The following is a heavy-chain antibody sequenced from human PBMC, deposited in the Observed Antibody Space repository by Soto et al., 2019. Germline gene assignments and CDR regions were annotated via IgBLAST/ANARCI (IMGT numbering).Heavy chain of an antibody. J-gene: IGHJ3*02. CDR2: ISYDGSNK. V-gene: IGHV3-30-3*01. CDR1: GFTFSSYA. Sequence: GGSLRLSCAASGFTFSSYAMHWVRQAPGKGLEWVAVISYDGSNKYYADSVKGRFTISRDNSKNTLYLQMNSLRAEDTAVYYCARNCRSGYLNDAFDIWGQGTMVTVSS. CDR3: ARNCRSGYLNDAFDI. D-gene: IGHD3-22*01.